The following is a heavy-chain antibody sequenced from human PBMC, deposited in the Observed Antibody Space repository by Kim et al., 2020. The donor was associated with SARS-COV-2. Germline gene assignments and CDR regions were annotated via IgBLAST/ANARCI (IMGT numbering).Heavy chain of an antibody. CDR2: IDRRVDAL. D-gene: IGHD4-17*01. CDR3: ARDDYGGNSFVDGLDM. V-gene: IGHV3-48*03. J-gene: IGHJ3*02. CDR1: GFTFSRYE. Sequence: GGSLRLSCAASGFTFSRYEMNCVRQAPVQGLELGSYIDRRVDALYKADSVMVRFTISKDNAKNSLFLQMDSLRAEDTAMYYCARDDYGGNSFVDGLDMWGRGTMVIVSS.